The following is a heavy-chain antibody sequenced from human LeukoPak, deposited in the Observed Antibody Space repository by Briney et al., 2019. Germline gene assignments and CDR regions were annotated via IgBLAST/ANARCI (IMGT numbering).Heavy chain of an antibody. D-gene: IGHD1-1*01. CDR3: ARQQGLTNWDAFDI. CDR2: IYPGDSDT. CDR1: GYSFTSYW. V-gene: IGHV5-51*01. J-gene: IGHJ3*02. Sequence: ASVKISCKGSGYSFTSYWIGWVRQMPGKGLEWMGIIYPGDSDTRHSPSFQGQVTISTDKSISTAYLQWSSLKASDTAMYYCARQQGLTNWDAFDIWGQGTMVTVSP.